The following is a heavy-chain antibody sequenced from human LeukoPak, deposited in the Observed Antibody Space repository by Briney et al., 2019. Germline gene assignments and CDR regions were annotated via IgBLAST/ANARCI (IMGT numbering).Heavy chain of an antibody. J-gene: IGHJ4*02. CDR3: TRGVSDMVSGFPSG. CDR2: ISSNSSHT. D-gene: IGHD5-18*01. V-gene: IGHV3-21*06. CDR1: GFPFSGYC. Sequence: GGSLTLSCEVSGFPFSGYCMTCVSQAPGRGMEWVSSISSNSSHTYYAESVRGRFTISRDNAKCSVRLQMNRLCAGDTAIYYFTRGVSDMVSGFPSGWGEGTLVIVSS.